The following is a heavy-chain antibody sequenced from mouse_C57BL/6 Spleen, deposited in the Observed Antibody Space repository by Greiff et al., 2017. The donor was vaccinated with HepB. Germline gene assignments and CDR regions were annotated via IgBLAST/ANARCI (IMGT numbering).Heavy chain of an antibody. V-gene: IGHV5-17*01. J-gene: IGHJ1*03. CDR1: GFTFSDYG. D-gene: IGHD4-1*01. CDR3: AKGGLGRYFDV. Sequence: EVQWVESGGGLVKPGGSLKLSCAASGFTFSDYGMHWVRQAPEKGLEWVAYISSGSSTIYYADTVKGRFTISRDNAKNTLFLQMTSLRSEDTAMYYCAKGGLGRYFDVWGTGTTVTVSS. CDR2: ISSGSSTI.